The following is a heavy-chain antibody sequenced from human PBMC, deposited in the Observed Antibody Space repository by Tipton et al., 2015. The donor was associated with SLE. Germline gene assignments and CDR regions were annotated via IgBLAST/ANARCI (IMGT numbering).Heavy chain of an antibody. CDR2: IIPSFGAA. J-gene: IGHJ6*03. CDR1: GGTFSNFA. CDR3: ARTNKVVSTRPSYYYYMDV. V-gene: IGHV1-69*01. Sequence: QSGAEVKKPGSSVKVSCKASGGTFSNFAISWVRQAPGQGLEWMGGIIPSFGAANYAQKFQDRVTITADESTSTAYMEMSSLRSEDTAVYYCARTNKVVSTRPSYYYYMDVWGTGTTVTVSS. D-gene: IGHD5/OR15-5a*01.